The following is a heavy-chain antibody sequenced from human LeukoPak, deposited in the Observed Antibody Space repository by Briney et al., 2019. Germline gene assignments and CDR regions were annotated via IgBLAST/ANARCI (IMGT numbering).Heavy chain of an antibody. CDR2: ISAYNGNT. D-gene: IGHD2-2*03. J-gene: IGHJ4*02. CDR3: ARVGYCSSTSCSGDY. CDR1: GYTFTIYG. Sequence: ASVTVSSKASGYTFTIYGISWVRQAPGQGLEWMGWISAYNGNTNYAQKLQGRVTMTTDTSTSTAYMELRSLRSDDTAVYYCARVGYCSSTSCSGDYWGQGTLVTVSS. V-gene: IGHV1-18*01.